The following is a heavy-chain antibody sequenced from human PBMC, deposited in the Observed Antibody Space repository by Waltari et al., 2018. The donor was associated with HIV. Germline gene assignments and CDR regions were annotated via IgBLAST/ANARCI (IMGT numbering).Heavy chain of an antibody. D-gene: IGHD3-16*02. CDR2: IGSHRYGGPS. CDR3: VRDSLPKCAAVSCYRK. Sequence: EVQLEESGGGVVPPGGSLRLTCLTSGFQFQHYALSWIRQALGKASGGVGFIGSHRYGGPSGYAASVGGRFIISRDGSRSAVFLDINSLKAEDTGVYYCVRDSLPKCAAVSCYRKWGRGTEVIV. J-gene: IGHJ1*01. CDR1: GFQFQHYA. V-gene: IGHV3-49*01.